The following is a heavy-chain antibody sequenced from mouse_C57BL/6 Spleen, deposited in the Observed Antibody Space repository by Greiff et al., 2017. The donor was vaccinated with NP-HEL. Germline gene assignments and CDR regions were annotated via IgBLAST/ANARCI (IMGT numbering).Heavy chain of an antibody. D-gene: IGHD2-5*01. CDR3: ARYSYMGYSNYFDY. CDR2: IRNKANGYTT. CDR1: GFTFTDYY. V-gene: IGHV7-3*01. Sequence: EVQGVESGGGLVQPGGSLSLSCAASGFTFTDYYMSWVRQPPGKALEWLGFIRNKANGYTTEYSASVKGRFTISRDNSQSILYLQMNALRAEDSATYYCARYSYMGYSNYFDYWGQGTTLTVSS. J-gene: IGHJ2*01.